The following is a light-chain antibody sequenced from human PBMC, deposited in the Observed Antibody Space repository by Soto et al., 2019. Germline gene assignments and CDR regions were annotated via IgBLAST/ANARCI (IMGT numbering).Light chain of an antibody. CDR3: QAYDSSLLAVV. CDR1: TSNIGGGYD. V-gene: IGLV1-40*01. J-gene: IGLJ2*01. CDR2: GNT. Sequence: QSVLTQPPSVSGAPGQRVTISCTGSTSNIGGGYDVHWYQQNPGTAPKLLIYGNTNRPSGVPDRFSGSKSGTSASLAITGLQAEDEADYYCQAYDSSLLAVVFGGGTKLTVL.